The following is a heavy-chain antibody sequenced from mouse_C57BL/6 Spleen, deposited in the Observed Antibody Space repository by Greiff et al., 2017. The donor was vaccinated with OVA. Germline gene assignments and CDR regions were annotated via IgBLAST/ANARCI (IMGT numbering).Heavy chain of an antibody. CDR3: ARCDTTVVGDWYFDV. CDR1: GYTFTSYW. CDR2: IDPNSGGT. Sequence: QVQLQQPGAELVKPGASVKLSCKASGYTFTSYWMHWVKQRPGRGLEWIGRIDPNSGGTKYNEKFKSKATLTVDKPSSTAYMQLSSLTSEDSAVYYCARCDTTVVGDWYFDVWGTGTTVTVSS. D-gene: IGHD1-1*01. J-gene: IGHJ1*03. V-gene: IGHV1-72*01.